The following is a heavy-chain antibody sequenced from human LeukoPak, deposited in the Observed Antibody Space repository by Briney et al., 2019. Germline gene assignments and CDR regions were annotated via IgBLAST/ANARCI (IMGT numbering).Heavy chain of an antibody. V-gene: IGHV1-69*05. J-gene: IGHJ4*02. CDR1: GGTFSSYA. D-gene: IGHD3-22*01. CDR2: IIPIFATA. Sequence: GASVKVSCKASGGTFSSYAISWVRQAPGQGLEWMGGIIPIFATANYAQKFQGRVTITTDESTSTAYMELSSLRPEDTAVYYCARGGDSSGYYREYWGQGTLVPVSS. CDR3: ARGGDSSGYYREY.